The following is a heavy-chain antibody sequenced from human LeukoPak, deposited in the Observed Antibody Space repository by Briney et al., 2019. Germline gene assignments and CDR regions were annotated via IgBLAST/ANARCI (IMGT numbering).Heavy chain of an antibody. Sequence: GGSLRLSCAAPGFTFSSYSMNWVRQAPGKGLEWVSSISSSSSYIYYADSVKGRFTISRDNAKNSLYLQMNSLRAEDTAVYYCARDRVQYYYGSGSSYYFDYWGQGTLVTVSS. D-gene: IGHD3-10*01. CDR2: ISSSSSYI. CDR1: GFTFSSYS. CDR3: ARDRVQYYYGSGSSYYFDY. V-gene: IGHV3-21*01. J-gene: IGHJ4*02.